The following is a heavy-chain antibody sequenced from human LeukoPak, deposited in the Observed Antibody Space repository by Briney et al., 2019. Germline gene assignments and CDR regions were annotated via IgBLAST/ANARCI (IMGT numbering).Heavy chain of an antibody. CDR1: GYTFTGYY. CDR3: ARVPLSIVGATRPGHNRGAFDI. V-gene: IGHV1-2*02. D-gene: IGHD1-26*01. J-gene: IGHJ3*02. CDR2: INPNSGGT. Sequence: ASVKVSCKASGYTFTGYYMHWVRLAPGQGLEWMGWINPNSGGTNYAQKVQGRVTMTRDTSISTAYLELSRLSSDDTAVYYCARVPLSIVGATRPGHNRGAFDIWGQGTMVTVSS.